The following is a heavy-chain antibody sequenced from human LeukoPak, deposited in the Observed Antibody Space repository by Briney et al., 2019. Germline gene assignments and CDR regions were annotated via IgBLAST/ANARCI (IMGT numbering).Heavy chain of an antibody. CDR3: ATTLWSGEVHAFDI. CDR1: GGSINSFY. CDR2: IYNSGAT. J-gene: IGHJ3*02. Sequence: SETLPLTCTVSGGSINSFYWSWIRQPPGKGLEWIGYIYNSGATNYNPSLKSRVTISVDTSKNQFSLKLSSVTAADTAIYYCATTLWSGEVHAFDIWGQGTMVTVSS. D-gene: IGHD3-10*01. V-gene: IGHV4-59*01.